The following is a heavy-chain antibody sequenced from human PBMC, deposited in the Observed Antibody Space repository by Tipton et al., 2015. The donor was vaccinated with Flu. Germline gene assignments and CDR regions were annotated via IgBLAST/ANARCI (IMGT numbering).Heavy chain of an antibody. Sequence: GSLRLSCAASGFTFSSFSMNWVRQTPGKGLEWISYITSSGDSIYYADSVKGRFTISRDNAKNSLFLQVNSLRAEDTAVYYCARASWNFYDSSGYYYMDVWGKGTTVTVSS. CDR1: GFTFSSFS. CDR2: ITSSGDSI. D-gene: IGHD3-22*01. CDR3: ARASWNFYDSSGYYYMDV. V-gene: IGHV3-48*04. J-gene: IGHJ6*03.